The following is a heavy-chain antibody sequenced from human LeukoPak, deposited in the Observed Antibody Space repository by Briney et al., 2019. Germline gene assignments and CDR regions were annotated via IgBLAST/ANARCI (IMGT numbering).Heavy chain of an antibody. D-gene: IGHD4-11*01. CDR2: ISAYNGNT. J-gene: IGHJ3*02. V-gene: IGHV1-18*01. CDR3: ARDHDYTRGAFDI. Sequence: GASVKLSRKASGYTFTSYGISWVRHAPGQGLEWMGWISAYNGNTNYAQKLQGRVTMTTDTSTSTAYMELRSLRSDDTAVYYCARDHDYTRGAFDIWGQGTMVTVSS. CDR1: GYTFTSYG.